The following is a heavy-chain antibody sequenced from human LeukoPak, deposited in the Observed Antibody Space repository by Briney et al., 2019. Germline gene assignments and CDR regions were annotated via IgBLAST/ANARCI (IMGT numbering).Heavy chain of an antibody. CDR2: IHYSGST. CDR1: GGSISSYY. CDR3: ARGGYSYGRYYFDY. J-gene: IGHJ4*02. D-gene: IGHD5-18*01. V-gene: IGHV4-59*08. Sequence: SETLSLTCTVSGGSISSYYWSWIRQPPGKGLEWIGYIHYSGSTNYNPSLKSRVTISVDTSKNQFSLKLSSVTAADTAVYYCARGGYSYGRYYFDYWGQGTLVTVSS.